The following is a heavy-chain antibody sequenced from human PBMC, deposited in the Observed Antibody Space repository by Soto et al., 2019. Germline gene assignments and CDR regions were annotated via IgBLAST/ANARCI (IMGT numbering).Heavy chain of an antibody. CDR2: IIPIFGTA. CDR3: ARAIPNYYASSGYYYYYYGSDV. Sequence: QVQLVQSGAEVKKPGSSVKVSCKASGGTFSSYAISWVRQAPGQGLEWMGGIIPIFGTANYAQKFQGRVTNAAEGSTSTAYMWRSSVRSEDTAAYYCARAIPNYYASSGYYYYYYGSDVWGRGTTVTVSS. CDR1: GGTFSSYA. D-gene: IGHD3-22*01. J-gene: IGHJ6*02. V-gene: IGHV1-69*01.